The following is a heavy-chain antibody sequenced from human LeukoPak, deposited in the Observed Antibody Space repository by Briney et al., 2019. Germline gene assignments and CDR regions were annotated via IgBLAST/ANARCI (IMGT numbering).Heavy chain of an antibody. CDR3: AKDLSYGSLWFDP. D-gene: IGHD3-10*01. J-gene: IGHJ5*02. V-gene: IGHV3-33*06. Sequence: GGSLRLSCAASGFTFSSHGMQWVRQAPGKGLEWVALIWYDGSKTNYVDSVMGGFTISRDSSKNTLYLQMDNLRVEDTAVYFCAKDLSYGSLWFDPWGQGTLVTVSS. CDR2: IWYDGSKT. CDR1: GFTFSSHG.